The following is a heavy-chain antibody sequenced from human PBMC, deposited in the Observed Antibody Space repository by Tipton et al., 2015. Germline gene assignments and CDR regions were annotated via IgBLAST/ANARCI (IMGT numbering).Heavy chain of an antibody. J-gene: IGHJ6*02. Sequence: LRLSCTVSGESISGYYWSWIRQPAGKGLEWIGRIYPTGDTNYNPSLESRVTMSVHTSKNQFSLKLSSVTAADTAVYYCARLWLPYYGMDVWGQGTTVTVSS. CDR3: ARLWLPYYGMDV. V-gene: IGHV4-4*07. CDR2: IYPTGDT. D-gene: IGHD5-18*01. CDR1: GESISGYY.